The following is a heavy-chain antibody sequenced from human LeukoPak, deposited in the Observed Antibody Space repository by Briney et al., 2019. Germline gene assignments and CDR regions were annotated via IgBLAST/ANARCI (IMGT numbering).Heavy chain of an antibody. J-gene: IGHJ3*02. CDR3: ARVYVVVPAAIPHYAFDI. V-gene: IGHV4-34*01. CDR1: GGSFSGYY. D-gene: IGHD2-2*02. Sequence: SETLSLTCAVYGGSFSGYYWSWIRQPPGKGLEWIGEINHSGSTNYNPSLKSRVTISVDTSKNQFSLKLSSVTAADTAVYYCARVYVVVPAAIPHYAFDIWGQGTMVTVSS. CDR2: INHSGST.